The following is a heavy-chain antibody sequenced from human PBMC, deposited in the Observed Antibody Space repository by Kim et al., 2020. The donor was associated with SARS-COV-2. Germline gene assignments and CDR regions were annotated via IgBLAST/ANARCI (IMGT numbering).Heavy chain of an antibody. V-gene: IGHV4-59*01. CDR1: GGSISSYY. Sequence: SETLSLTCTVSGGSISSYYWSWIRQPPGKGLEWIGYIYYSGSTNYNPSLKSRVTISVDTSKNQFSLKLSSVTAADTAVYYCAIGRRPVWAAASFDYWGQGTLVTVSS. CDR3: AIGRRPVWAAASFDY. J-gene: IGHJ4*02. CDR2: IYYSGST. D-gene: IGHD6-13*01.